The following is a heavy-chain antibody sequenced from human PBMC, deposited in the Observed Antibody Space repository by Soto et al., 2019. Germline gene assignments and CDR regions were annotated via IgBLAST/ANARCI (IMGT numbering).Heavy chain of an antibody. V-gene: IGHV3-23*01. Sequence: EVQVLESGGGLVQPGGSLRLSCAASGFTFANYGMTWVRQAPGKGLEWVAVISSGGGTSYADSVKGRFTISRDISKNTLYLHRNSLRAEDTAIYYCAKVFGGGPPYYFDHWGQGTLVTVSS. D-gene: IGHD3-10*02. CDR2: ISSGGGT. J-gene: IGHJ4*02. CDR1: GFTFANYG. CDR3: AKVFGGGPPYYFDH.